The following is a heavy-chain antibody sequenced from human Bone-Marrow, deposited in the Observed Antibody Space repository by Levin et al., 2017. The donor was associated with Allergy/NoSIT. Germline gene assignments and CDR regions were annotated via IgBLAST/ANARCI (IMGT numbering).Heavy chain of an antibody. D-gene: IGHD2-15*01. Sequence: PGGSLRLSCAASGFTFKNFAMSWVRQAPGKGLEWLSTISGSGGTTYFADSVQGRLIISRDNSNDTVYLQMNNLTAQDTAVYFCGTIPTGGGCYSGVDYWGQGTLVTVSS. CDR2: ISGSGGTT. CDR3: GTIPTGGGCYSGVDY. J-gene: IGHJ4*02. CDR1: GFTFKNFA. V-gene: IGHV3-23*01.